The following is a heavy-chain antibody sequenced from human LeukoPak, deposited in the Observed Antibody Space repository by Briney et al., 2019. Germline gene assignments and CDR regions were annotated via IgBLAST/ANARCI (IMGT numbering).Heavy chain of an antibody. CDR1: GFTFNNAW. Sequence: GGSLRVSCAASGFTFNNAWMSWVRQAPGKGLEWVGRIQRKGDDRTIDCAGPVKGRFTISRDDSKNTLYLQRNSLKSEDTAVYYCSAGTGLSDFDYWGQGTLVTVSS. J-gene: IGHJ4*02. V-gene: IGHV3-15*01. CDR3: SAGTGLSDFDY. CDR2: IQRKGDDRTI. D-gene: IGHD3/OR15-3a*01.